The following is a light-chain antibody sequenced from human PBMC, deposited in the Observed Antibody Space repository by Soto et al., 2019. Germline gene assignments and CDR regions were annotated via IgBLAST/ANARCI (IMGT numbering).Light chain of an antibody. CDR2: DAS. CDR3: QNRSNWPPYT. V-gene: IGKV3-11*01. J-gene: IGKJ2*01. CDR1: QSVHTN. Sequence: EIVLTQSPATLSLSPGERATLSCRASQSVHTNLAWYQQKPGQAPRLLIYDASNRATGIPVRFSGTGSGTDFTLTIASLEPEDSAVYYCQNRSNWPPYTFGQGTKVEIK.